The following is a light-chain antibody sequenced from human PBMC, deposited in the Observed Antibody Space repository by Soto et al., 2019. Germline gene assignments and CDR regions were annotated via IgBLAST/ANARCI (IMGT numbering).Light chain of an antibody. CDR1: QSISSY. CDR3: QQSYGTPPIT. V-gene: IGKV1-39*01. CDR2: AAS. J-gene: IGKJ4*01. Sequence: DIQMTQSPSSLSASVGDRVTITCRASQSISSYLNWYQQKPGKAPKLLIYAASSLQSGVPSRFSGSGSGTDFTLTISSLQPEDFATYYCQQSYGTPPITFGGGTKVEIK.